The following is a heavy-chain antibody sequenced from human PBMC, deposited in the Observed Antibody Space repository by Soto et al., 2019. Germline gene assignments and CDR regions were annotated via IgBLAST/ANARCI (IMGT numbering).Heavy chain of an antibody. D-gene: IGHD3-3*01. CDR2: ISSTGGST. CDR3: ARAHDYDFWSGLIFYGMQV. V-gene: IGHV3-23*01. J-gene: IGHJ6*01. CDR1: RFTFSNYA. Sequence: PVGSLRLSCAASRFTFSNYAMSCVRHSPGKWLEWVSGISSTGGSTYYADSVKGRFTISRDNSKNTLDLQMSSLRAEDTAIYYCARAHDYDFWSGLIFYGMQVWGQRTTVNVSS.